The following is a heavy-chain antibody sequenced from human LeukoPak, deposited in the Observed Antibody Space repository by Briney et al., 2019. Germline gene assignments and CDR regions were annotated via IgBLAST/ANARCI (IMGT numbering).Heavy chain of an antibody. V-gene: IGHV4-30-4*01. J-gene: IGHJ4*02. CDR1: SDSISSGDYY. CDR2: INKKGGT. Sequence: SQTLSLTCTVSSDSISSGDYYWSWIRQPAGKGLEFIGYINKKGGTFYNPPLKSRVSIPIDTSKNQFSLKLTSVTAADTAVYFCAREHKSYGDYPYYFDSWGQGTLVTVSS. CDR3: AREHKSYGDYPYYFDS. D-gene: IGHD4-17*01.